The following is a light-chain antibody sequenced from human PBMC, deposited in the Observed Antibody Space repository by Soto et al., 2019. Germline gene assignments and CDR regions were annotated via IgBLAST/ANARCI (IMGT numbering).Light chain of an antibody. V-gene: IGKV1-5*03. J-gene: IGKJ2*01. Sequence: DIQMTQSPSTLSASVGDRVTITCRASQSISSWLAWYQQKPGKAPKLLIYKASSFESGVPSRFSGSGSGTAVTLTISSLQPDDFATYYCQQYNSYSRYTFGQGTKLEIK. CDR1: QSISSW. CDR3: QQYNSYSRYT. CDR2: KAS.